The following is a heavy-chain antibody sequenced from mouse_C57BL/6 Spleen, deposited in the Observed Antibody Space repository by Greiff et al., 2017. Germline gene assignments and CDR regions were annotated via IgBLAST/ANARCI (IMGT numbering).Heavy chain of an antibody. V-gene: IGHV7-1*01. Sequence: EVKLVESGGGLVQSGRSLRLSCATSGFTFSDFYMEWVRQAPGKGLEWIAASRNKANDYTTEYSASVKGRFIVSRDTSQSILYLQMNALRAEDTAIYYCARDEDGLGYFDVWGTGTTVTVSS. CDR3: ARDEDGLGYFDV. CDR1: GFTFSDFY. D-gene: IGHD1-2*01. J-gene: IGHJ1*03. CDR2: SRNKANDYTT.